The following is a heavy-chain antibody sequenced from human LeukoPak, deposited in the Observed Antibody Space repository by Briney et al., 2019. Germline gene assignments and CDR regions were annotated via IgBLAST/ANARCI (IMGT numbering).Heavy chain of an antibody. CDR2: IWYDGSNK. D-gene: IGHD5-12*01. CDR1: GFTFSSYG. J-gene: IGHJ4*02. V-gene: IGHV3-30*19. Sequence: GGSLRLSCAASGFTFSSYGMHWVRQAPGKGLEWVAVIWYDGSNKYYADSVKGRFTISRDNSKNTLYLQMNSLRAEDTAVYYCARAPAISYFDYWGQGTLVTVSS. CDR3: ARAPAISYFDY.